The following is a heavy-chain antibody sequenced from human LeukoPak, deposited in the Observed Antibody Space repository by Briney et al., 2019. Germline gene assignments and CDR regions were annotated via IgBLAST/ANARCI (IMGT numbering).Heavy chain of an antibody. J-gene: IGHJ4*02. Sequence: GGSLRLSCAVSGITLSNYGMSWVRQAPGKGLEWVAGISESGGSTNYADSVKGRFTISRDNPKNTLYLQMNSLRAEDTAVYFCAKRGIVIRAVIIVGFHKEAYYFDSWGQGILVTVSS. D-gene: IGHD3-10*01. V-gene: IGHV3-23*01. CDR2: ISESGGST. CDR1: GITLSNYG. CDR3: AKRGIVIRAVIIVGFHKEAYYFDS.